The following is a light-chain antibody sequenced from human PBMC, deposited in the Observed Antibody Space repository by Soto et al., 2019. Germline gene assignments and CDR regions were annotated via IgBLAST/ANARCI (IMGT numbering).Light chain of an antibody. V-gene: IGKV2-28*01. J-gene: IGKJ5*01. CDR2: LGA. CDR3: IQALQTPLT. CDR1: PSLLHSKGYNY. Sequence: DIVMTQSPLSLPVTPGEPASIACSSSPSLLHSKGYNYLAWYLQKPGQSPQLLIYLGANRASGVPDRFRGSGSGTDFTLKISRVDAEDFGPDYCIQALQTPLTFGQGTRLEIK.